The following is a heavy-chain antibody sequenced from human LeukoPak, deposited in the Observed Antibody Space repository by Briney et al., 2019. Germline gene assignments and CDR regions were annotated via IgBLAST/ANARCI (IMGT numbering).Heavy chain of an antibody. Sequence: SETLSLTCAVYGGSFSGYYWSWIRQPPGKGLEWIGEINHSGSTNYNPSLKSRVTISLDTSKNQFSLKLSSVTAADTAVYYCARVEYSSSWDNWFDPWGQGTLVTVSS. J-gene: IGHJ5*02. CDR2: INHSGST. D-gene: IGHD6-13*01. V-gene: IGHV4-34*01. CDR1: GGSFSGYY. CDR3: ARVEYSSSWDNWFDP.